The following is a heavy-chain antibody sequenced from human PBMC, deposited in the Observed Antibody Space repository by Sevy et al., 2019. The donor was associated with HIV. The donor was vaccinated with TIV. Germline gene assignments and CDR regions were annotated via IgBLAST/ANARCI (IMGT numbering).Heavy chain of an antibody. V-gene: IGHV1-69*13. CDR3: ARDRDRGYFDP. D-gene: IGHD6-13*01. CDR1: GGTFSGYS. Sequence: ASVKVSCKTSGGTFSGYSISWLRQAPGQGLEWMGGIIAISGTTNYLQRFQGRITITADVSTRTVYMELRSLRIEDTAIYFRARDRDRGYFDPWGQGTLVTVSS. CDR2: IIAISGTT. J-gene: IGHJ5*02.